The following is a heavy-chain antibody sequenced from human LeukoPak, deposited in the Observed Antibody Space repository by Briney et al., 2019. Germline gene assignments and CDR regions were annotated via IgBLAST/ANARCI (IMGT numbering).Heavy chain of an antibody. D-gene: IGHD4-17*01. CDR3: AKDRGDYGDYIFTYYYGLDV. V-gene: IGHV3-23*01. Sequence: GGSLRLSCAASGFTFSIYAMSWVRQTPGRELEWVAAISGSGDNTYYADSVKGRFTTSRDNSKNTVYLQMNSLRVEDTAVYFCAKDRGDYGDYIFTYYYGLDVWGHGTTVTVSS. CDR1: GFTFSIYA. J-gene: IGHJ6*02. CDR2: ISGSGDNT.